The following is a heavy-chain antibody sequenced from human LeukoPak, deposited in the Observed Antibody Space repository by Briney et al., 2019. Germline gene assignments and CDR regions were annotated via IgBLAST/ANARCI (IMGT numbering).Heavy chain of an antibody. J-gene: IGHJ5*02. CDR3: ARTLHSSSWYWFDP. CDR1: GGSISSYY. Sequence: SETLSLTCTVSGGSISSYYWSWIRQPPGKGLEWIGYIYTSGSTNYNPSLKSRVTISVDTSKNQFSLKLSPVTAADTAVYYCARTLHSSSWYWFDPWGQGTLVTVSS. CDR2: IYTSGST. V-gene: IGHV4-4*09. D-gene: IGHD6-13*01.